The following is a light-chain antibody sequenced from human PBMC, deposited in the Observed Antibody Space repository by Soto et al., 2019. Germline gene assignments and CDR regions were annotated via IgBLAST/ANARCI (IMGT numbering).Light chain of an antibody. J-gene: IGLJ2*01. Sequence: QSALTQPASVSGSPGQSITLSCTGSSSDVGRYNLVSWYQHHPGKAPKLIIYEAIKRPSGVPDRFSGSKSGNTASLTVSGLQAEDEADYYCSSYGGSSNLVFGGGTKLTVL. CDR3: SSYGGSSNLV. V-gene: IGLV2-14*02. CDR2: EAI. CDR1: SSDVGRYNL.